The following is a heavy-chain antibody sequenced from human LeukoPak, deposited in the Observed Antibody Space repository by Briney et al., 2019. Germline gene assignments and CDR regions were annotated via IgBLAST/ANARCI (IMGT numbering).Heavy chain of an antibody. CDR3: ARETRNAFDI. V-gene: IGHV4-59*01. J-gene: IGHJ3*02. D-gene: IGHD4-23*01. Sequence: SETLSLTCTVSGGSISSYYWSWIRQRPGKGLEWIGYIYYSGSTNYNPSLKSRVTISVDTSKNQFSLKLSSVTAADTAVYYCARETRNAFDIWGQGTMVTVSS. CDR2: IYYSGST. CDR1: GGSISSYY.